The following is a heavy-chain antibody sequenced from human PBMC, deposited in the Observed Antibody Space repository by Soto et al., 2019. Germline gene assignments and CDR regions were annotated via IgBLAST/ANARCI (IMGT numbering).Heavy chain of an antibody. CDR3: ARASTLAGTADFDY. V-gene: IGHV4-34*01. CDR1: GGSFSGYY. Sequence: SETLSLTCAVYGGSFSGYYWSWIRQPPGKGLEWIGGINHSGSTNYNPSLKSRVTISVDTSKNQFSLKLSSVTAADTAVYYCARASTLAGTADFDYWGQGTLVTVSS. J-gene: IGHJ4*02. D-gene: IGHD6-19*01. CDR2: INHSGST.